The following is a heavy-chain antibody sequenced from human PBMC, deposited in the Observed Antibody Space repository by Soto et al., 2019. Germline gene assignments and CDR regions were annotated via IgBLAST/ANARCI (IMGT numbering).Heavy chain of an antibody. J-gene: IGHJ6*02. CDR1: VGSISSGGYY. Sequence: SEALSLTCTVSVGSISSGGYYWSWIRQHPGKGLEWIGYIYYSGSTYYNPSLKSRVTISVDTSKNQFSLKLSSVTAADTAVYYCARDGGGRTIFGVVNPFYYYYGMDVWGQGTTVTVSS. D-gene: IGHD3-3*01. CDR3: ARDGGGRTIFGVVNPFYYYYGMDV. V-gene: IGHV4-31*03. CDR2: IYYSGST.